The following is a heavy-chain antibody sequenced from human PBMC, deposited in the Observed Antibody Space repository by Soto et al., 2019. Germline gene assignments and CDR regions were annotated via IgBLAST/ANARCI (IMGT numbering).Heavy chain of an antibody. CDR1: GFTFSNYA. CDR3: AKRGIIAGGDYYYDYGIDV. D-gene: IGHD6-13*01. CDR2: ISGGGGGT. Sequence: EVQLLESGGGLVQPGGSLRLSCAASGFTFSNYAMSWVRQPPGKGLEWVSAISGGGGGTYYADSVKGRFTISRDNFRNMVDLEMNSLSAEDTAVYYCAKRGIIAGGDYYYDYGIDVWGQGTMVTVSS. J-gene: IGHJ6*02. V-gene: IGHV3-23*01.